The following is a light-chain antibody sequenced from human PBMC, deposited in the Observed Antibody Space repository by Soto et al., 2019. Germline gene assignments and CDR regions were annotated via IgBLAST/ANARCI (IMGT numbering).Light chain of an antibody. Sequence: QSVLTQPPSVSGSPGQSITISCRGSSADIGSHNRVSWYHQPPDTAPKLIIYDVNNRPSGVPYRFSGSKSANTASLSISGLQAEDEGVYYCSSSSSSSASVLFGGGTKLTVL. V-gene: IGLV2-18*02. CDR3: SSSSSSSASVL. CDR1: SADIGSHNR. CDR2: DVN. J-gene: IGLJ2*01.